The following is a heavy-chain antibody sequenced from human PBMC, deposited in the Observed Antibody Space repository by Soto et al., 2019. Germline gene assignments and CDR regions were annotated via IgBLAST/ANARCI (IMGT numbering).Heavy chain of an antibody. V-gene: IGHV4-59*01. Sequence: SETLSLTCSVSGGSISNYYWSWIRQPPGKGLEWIGYIYNSGSTNYNPSLKSRVTISVDTSKNQFSLKLSSVTAADTAVYYCARDIAVAGRDFYYGMDVWGQGTTVTVSS. CDR1: GGSISNYY. J-gene: IGHJ6*02. CDR2: IYNSGST. D-gene: IGHD6-19*01. CDR3: ARDIAVAGRDFYYGMDV.